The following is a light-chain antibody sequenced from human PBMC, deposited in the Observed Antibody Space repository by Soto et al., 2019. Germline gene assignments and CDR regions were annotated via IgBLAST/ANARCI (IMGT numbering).Light chain of an antibody. Sequence: QSVLTQPPSVSVAPGQRVTISCTGSSSNIGAGYDVHWYQQLPGTAPKLLIYGNSNRPSGVPDRFSGSKSGTSASLAITGLQAEDEADYYCQSYDSSLSGVVFCGGTKVTVL. CDR1: SSNIGAGYD. CDR3: QSYDSSLSGVV. CDR2: GNS. J-gene: IGLJ2*01. V-gene: IGLV1-40*01.